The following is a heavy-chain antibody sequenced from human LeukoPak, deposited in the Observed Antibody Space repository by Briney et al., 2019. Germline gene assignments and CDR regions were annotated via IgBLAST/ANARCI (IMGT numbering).Heavy chain of an antibody. Sequence: ASVKVSCKASGGTFSSYAISWVRQAPGQGLEWMGRIIPIFGIANYAQKFQGRVTITADKSTSTAYMELSSLRSEATAVYYCAREVATTNRLWLDPCRQGPLVT. CDR3: AREVATTNRLWLDP. V-gene: IGHV1-69*04. CDR1: GGTFSSYA. CDR2: IIPIFGIA. J-gene: IGHJ5*02. D-gene: IGHD4-11*01.